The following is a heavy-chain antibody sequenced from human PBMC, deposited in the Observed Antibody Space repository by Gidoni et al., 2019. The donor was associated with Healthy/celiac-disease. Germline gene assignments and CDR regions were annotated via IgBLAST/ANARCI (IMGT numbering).Heavy chain of an antibody. CDR3: ARLMYSSSWYYFDY. Sequence: QVQLVQSGTELKKPGSSLQVSCKSSGCTFSSYAISWVSQAPGQGLEWMGGISPIFGTENYAQKFKGRVTITADKSTRTAYMELSSLRSEDTAVYYCARLMYSSSWYYFDYWGQGTLVTVSS. J-gene: IGHJ4*02. D-gene: IGHD6-13*01. CDR2: ISPIFGTE. CDR1: GCTFSSYA. V-gene: IGHV1-69*06.